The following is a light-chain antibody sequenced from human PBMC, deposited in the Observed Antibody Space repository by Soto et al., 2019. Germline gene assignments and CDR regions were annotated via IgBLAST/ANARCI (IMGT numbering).Light chain of an antibody. CDR2: DAS. CDR1: QSISSW. Sequence: IRMTQSSSTLSGSIEDRVTITCRASQSISSWLAWYQQRPGKAPKLLIYDASSLQSGVPSRFSGSGSGTDFTLTINNLQAEDFATYYCLQEYNYPRTFGQLTMV. CDR3: LQEYNYPRT. J-gene: IGKJ1*01. V-gene: IGKV1-5*01.